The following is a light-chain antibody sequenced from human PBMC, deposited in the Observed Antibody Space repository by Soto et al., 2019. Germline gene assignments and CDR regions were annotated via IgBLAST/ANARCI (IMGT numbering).Light chain of an antibody. CDR1: QSITSN. Sequence: EIVMTQSPVTLSVSPGERATLSCRASQSITSNLAWYQQKPGQAPRLLIYGASTRATGIAATFSGSGSGTECTITISSLQSEDVVVYYCQQYQNWPRTFGQGTKVEIK. CDR3: QQYQNWPRT. J-gene: IGKJ1*01. CDR2: GAS. V-gene: IGKV3-15*01.